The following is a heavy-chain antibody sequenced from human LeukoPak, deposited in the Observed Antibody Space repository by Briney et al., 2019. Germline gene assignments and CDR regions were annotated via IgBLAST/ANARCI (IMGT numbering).Heavy chain of an antibody. CDR1: GYTFTGYY. Sequence: GASVKVSCKASGYTFTGYYIHWVRQAPGQGLEWMGWINPNGGGTYYAQRFQGRVTMTRDMSISTAYMELSGLRVDDTAVYYCARGGRSELGACDYWGQGTLVTASS. V-gene: IGHV1-2*02. J-gene: IGHJ4*02. CDR2: INPNGGGT. CDR3: ARGGRSELGACDY. D-gene: IGHD7-27*01.